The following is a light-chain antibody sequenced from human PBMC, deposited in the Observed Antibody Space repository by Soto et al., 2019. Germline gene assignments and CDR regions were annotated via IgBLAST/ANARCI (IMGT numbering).Light chain of an antibody. CDR1: QGIRSF. CDR2: DVS. CDR3: QQYDSYSWT. V-gene: IGKV1-5*01. J-gene: IGKJ1*01. Sequence: DIQLTQSPSFLSASVGDRVSITFRASQGIRSFLAWYQQKPGKAPKLLIYDVSSLESGVPSRFSGSGSGTEFILTISSLQPDDFATYSCQQYDSYSWTFDQGTKVDIK.